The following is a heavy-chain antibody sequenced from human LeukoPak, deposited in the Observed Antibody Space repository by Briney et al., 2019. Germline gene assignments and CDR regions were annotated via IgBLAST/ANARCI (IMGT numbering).Heavy chain of an antibody. V-gene: IGHV4-59*01. CDR3: ARGYGAFDI. Sequence: PSETLSPTCTVSGGSISSYYWSWIRQPPGKGLEWIGYIYYSGSTNYNPSLKSRVTISVDTSKNQFSLKLSSVTAADTAVYYCARGYGAFDIWGQGTMVTVSS. J-gene: IGHJ3*02. D-gene: IGHD3-16*01. CDR1: GGSISSYY. CDR2: IYYSGST.